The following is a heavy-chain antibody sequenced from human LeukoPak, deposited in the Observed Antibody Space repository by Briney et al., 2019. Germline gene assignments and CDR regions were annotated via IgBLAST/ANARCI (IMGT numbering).Heavy chain of an antibody. V-gene: IGHV3-23*01. CDR2: ISGGGST. D-gene: IGHD1-1*01. J-gene: IGHJ4*02. CDR1: GFAFSSYA. CDR3: ANSERSNWNYYFDY. Sequence: GGSLRLSCAASGFAFSSYAMTWVRQAPGKGLEWVSTISGGGSTYYADSVKGRFTISRDNSKNTLYLQVNSLRAEDTAVYYCANSERSNWNYYFDYWGQGTLVTVSS.